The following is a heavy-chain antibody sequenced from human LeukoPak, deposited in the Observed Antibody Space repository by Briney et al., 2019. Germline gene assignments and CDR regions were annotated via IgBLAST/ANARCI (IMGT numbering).Heavy chain of an antibody. CDR3: ARGHGSGSYVWFDP. J-gene: IGHJ5*02. D-gene: IGHD3-10*01. CDR2: MYPGDSDI. CDR1: GYSFTSYW. V-gene: IGHV5-51*01. Sequence: KHGESLKISCEGSGYSFTSYWIGWVRQMPGKGLEWMGIMYPGDSDIRYSPSFQGQVTFSSDKSISTAYLQWSSLKASDTAMYYCARGHGSGSYVWFDPWGQGTLVTVSS.